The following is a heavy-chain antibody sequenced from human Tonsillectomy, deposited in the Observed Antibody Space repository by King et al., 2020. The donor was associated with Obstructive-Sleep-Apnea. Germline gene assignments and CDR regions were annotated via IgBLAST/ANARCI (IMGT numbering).Heavy chain of an antibody. CDR2: IYYSGST. J-gene: IGHJ3*02. CDR3: ARKNPTYYYDSSGYDDAFDI. D-gene: IGHD3-22*01. CDR1: GGSISSYY. V-gene: IGHV4-59*01. Sequence: VQLQESGPGLVKPSETLSLTCTVSGGSISSYYWSWIRQPPGKGLEGIGYIYYSGSTNYNPSLKSRGTKSVDTSKNQFSLKLSSVTAADTAVYYCARKNPTYYYDSSGYDDAFDIWGQGTMVTVSS.